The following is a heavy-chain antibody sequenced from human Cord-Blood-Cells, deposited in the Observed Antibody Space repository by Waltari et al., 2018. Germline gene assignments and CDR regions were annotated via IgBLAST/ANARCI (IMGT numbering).Heavy chain of an antibody. CDR1: GGSFSASY. J-gene: IGHJ4*02. CDR3: ARSPSAGGVCSFDY. Sequence: QVQLQQWGAGLLKPSATLSLTCAVYGGSFSASYWSWIRQPPGKGLEWIGEINHSGSTNYNPALKSRVTISVDTSKNQFSLKLSSVTAADTAVYYCARSPSAGGVCSFDYWGQGTLVTVSS. CDR2: INHSGST. V-gene: IGHV4-34*01. D-gene: IGHD2-8*02.